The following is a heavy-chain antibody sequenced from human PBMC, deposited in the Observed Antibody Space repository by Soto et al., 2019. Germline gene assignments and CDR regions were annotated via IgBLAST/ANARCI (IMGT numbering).Heavy chain of an antibody. J-gene: IGHJ2*01. V-gene: IGHV4-30-4*01. D-gene: IGHD4-17*01. CDR1: GGSISGGVYY. CDR3: AREIIPLTTDWYFDL. Sequence: QVQLQESGPGLVKPSQTLSLTCTVSGGSISGGVYYWSWIRQPPGKGLEWIGYNFDSGSTYYNPTLNNRVTISVDTSKNQFSLRLSSVTAADTAVYYCAREIIPLTTDWYFDLWGRGTLVTVSS. CDR2: NFDSGST.